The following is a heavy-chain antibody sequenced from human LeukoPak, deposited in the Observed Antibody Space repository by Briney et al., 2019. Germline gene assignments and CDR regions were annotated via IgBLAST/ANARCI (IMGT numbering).Heavy chain of an antibody. D-gene: IGHD1-1*01. CDR1: GYTFTGYY. Sequence: GASVKVSCKASGYTFTGYYMHWVRQAPGQGLEWMGWINPNSGGTNYAQKFQGRVTMTRDTSISTAYMELSRLRSDDTAVYYCAISGYSGWNVRTFDYWGQGTLVTVSS. V-gene: IGHV1-2*02. CDR2: INPNSGGT. J-gene: IGHJ4*02. CDR3: AISGYSGWNVRTFDY.